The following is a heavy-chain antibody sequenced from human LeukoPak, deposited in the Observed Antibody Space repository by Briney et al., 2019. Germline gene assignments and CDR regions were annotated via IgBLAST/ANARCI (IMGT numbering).Heavy chain of an antibody. CDR1: GYSISSGYY. D-gene: IGHD3-22*01. V-gene: IGHV4-38-2*01. CDR2: IFHSGSI. J-gene: IGHJ3*01. CDR3: ARMGVSYYYDSSTYPTAFDV. Sequence: SETLSLTCAVSGYSISSGYYWGRIRQSPGKGLEWIATIFHSGSIYYNPSLKSRVTLSVDTSKNQFSLRLNSVTAADTALYYCARMGVSYYYDSSTYPTAFDVWGQGTMVSVSS.